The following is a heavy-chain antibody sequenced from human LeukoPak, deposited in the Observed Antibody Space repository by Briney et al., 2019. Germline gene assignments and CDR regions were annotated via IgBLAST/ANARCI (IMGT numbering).Heavy chain of an antibody. CDR1: GGFISSYY. CDR2: IYYTGRT. J-gene: IGHJ5*01. V-gene: IGHV4-59*08. D-gene: IGHD6-19*01. Sequence: SETLSLTCTVSGGFISSYYWSWARQSPGEGLEWIGYIYYTGRTNYSPSLKSRVTISLDTSKNQFSLKLTSATAADTAVYYCASGVAYSSAWSPLFDSWGQGTLVTASS. CDR3: ASGVAYSSAWSPLFDS.